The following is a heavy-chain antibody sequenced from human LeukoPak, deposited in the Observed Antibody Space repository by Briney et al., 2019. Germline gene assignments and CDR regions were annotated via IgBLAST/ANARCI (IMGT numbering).Heavy chain of an antibody. Sequence: PPASVKVSCKASGYTFTSYGISWVRQAPGQGLEWMGWISAYNGNTNYAQKLQGRVTMTTDTSTSTAYMELRSLRSDDTAVYYCARNSHGYSSGWLQFNFDYWGQGTLVTVSS. D-gene: IGHD6-19*01. CDR1: GYTFTSYG. V-gene: IGHV1-18*01. CDR3: ARNSHGYSSGWLQFNFDY. J-gene: IGHJ4*02. CDR2: ISAYNGNT.